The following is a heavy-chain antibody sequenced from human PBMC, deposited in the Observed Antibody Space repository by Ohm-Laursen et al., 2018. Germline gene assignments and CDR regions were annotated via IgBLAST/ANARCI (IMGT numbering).Heavy chain of an antibody. J-gene: IGHJ3*01. CDR3: ASSQSSSWYHTFDV. Sequence: TLSLTCSVSGASISSYYWTWIRQPPGKGLEWIGHFCHGGGTNNNPSFKSRVTISIDTSRNQVSLNLNSVTAADTAVYYCASSQSSSWYHTFDVWGQGTMVTVSS. CDR1: GASISSYY. D-gene: IGHD6-13*01. CDR2: FCHGGGT. V-gene: IGHV4-4*08.